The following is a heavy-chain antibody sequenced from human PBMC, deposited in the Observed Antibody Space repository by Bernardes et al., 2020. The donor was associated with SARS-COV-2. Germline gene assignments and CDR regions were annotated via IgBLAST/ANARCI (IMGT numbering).Heavy chain of an antibody. CDR1: GLTFTDAW. J-gene: IGHJ4*02. Sequence: GGSLRLSCTASGLTFTDAWIMWVRQPPGKGLEWIGRIKGKTDNEATDYAAPVKDRFIISRDDSQTTSYLQMTGLKIEDTAMYYCLPHSKYWGQGTQVTVSS. D-gene: IGHD6-13*01. CDR3: LPHSKY. V-gene: IGHV3-15*01. CDR2: IKGKTDNEAT.